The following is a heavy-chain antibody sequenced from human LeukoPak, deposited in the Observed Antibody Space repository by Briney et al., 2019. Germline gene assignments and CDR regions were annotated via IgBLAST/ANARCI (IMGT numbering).Heavy chain of an antibody. V-gene: IGHV3-53*01. CDR3: TRCISDAFDI. J-gene: IGHJ3*02. D-gene: IGHD1-14*01. CDR1: DFTVSNNH. CDR2: IYSGGTT. Sequence: GGSLRLSCAASDFTVSNNHMSWVHQAPGKGLEWVSVIYSGGTTYYADSVKGRFTISRDNSKNTLYLQMNSLRAEDTAVYYCTRCISDAFDIWGQGTMVTVSS.